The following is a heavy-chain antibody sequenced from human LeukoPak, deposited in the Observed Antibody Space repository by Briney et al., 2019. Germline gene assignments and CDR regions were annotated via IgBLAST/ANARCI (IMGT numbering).Heavy chain of an antibody. V-gene: IGHV1-18*01. J-gene: IGHJ3*02. Sequence: ASVKVSCKASGYTFTSYGISWVRQAPGQGLEWMGWISAYNGNTNYAQKLQGRVTMTTDTSTSTAYMELRSLRSDDTAVYCCARDSSSWYSHHDAFDIWGQGTMVTVSS. D-gene: IGHD6-13*01. CDR1: GYTFTSYG. CDR2: ISAYNGNT. CDR3: ARDSSSWYSHHDAFDI.